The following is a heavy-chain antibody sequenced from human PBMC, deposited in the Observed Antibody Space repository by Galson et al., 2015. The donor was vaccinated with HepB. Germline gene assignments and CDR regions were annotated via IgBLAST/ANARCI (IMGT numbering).Heavy chain of an antibody. CDR2: IDTNGDP. CDR1: GFTFSNYD. Sequence: SLRLSCAAYGFTFSNYDMHWVRQATGESLEWVSGIDTNGDPYYSDSVQGRFTLSRDNAKNSLYLQMNSLRAGDTAVYYCARARAGTHYLDYWGQGTLVTASS. J-gene: IGHJ4*02. D-gene: IGHD6-19*01. V-gene: IGHV3-13*05. CDR3: ARARAGTHYLDY.